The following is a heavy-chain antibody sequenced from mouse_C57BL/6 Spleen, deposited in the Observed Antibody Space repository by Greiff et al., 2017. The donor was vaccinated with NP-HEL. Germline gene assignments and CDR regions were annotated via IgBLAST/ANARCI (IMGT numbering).Heavy chain of an antibody. CDR1: GYTFTSYW. Sequence: QVQLQQPGAELVRPGTSVKLSCKASGYTFTSYWMHWVKQRPGQGLEWIGVIDPSDSYTNYNQKFKGKATLTVDTSSSTAYMQLSSRTSEDSAVYDCARALTMVTTRGFAYWGQGTLVTVSA. CDR3: ARALTMVTTRGFAY. CDR2: IDPSDSYT. D-gene: IGHD2-2*01. V-gene: IGHV1-59*01. J-gene: IGHJ3*01.